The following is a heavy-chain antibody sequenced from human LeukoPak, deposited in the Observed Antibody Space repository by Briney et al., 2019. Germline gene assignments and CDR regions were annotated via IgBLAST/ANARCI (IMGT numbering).Heavy chain of an antibody. CDR1: GFTFSSYA. CDR3: AKDSRIAVAGPFEY. D-gene: IGHD6-19*01. Sequence: GGSLRLSCAASGFTFSSYAMNWVRQAPGKGLEWVSAISGSGGSTYYADSVKGRFTISRDNSKNTLYLQMNSLRVEDTAVYYCAKDSRIAVAGPFEYWGQGTLVTVSS. V-gene: IGHV3-23*01. J-gene: IGHJ4*02. CDR2: ISGSGGST.